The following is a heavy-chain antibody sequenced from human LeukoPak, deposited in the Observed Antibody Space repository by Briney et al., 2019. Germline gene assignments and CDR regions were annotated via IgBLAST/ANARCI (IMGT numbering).Heavy chain of an antibody. CDR1: GFTFSSYG. CDR2: IWYDGSNK. Sequence: GGSLRLSCAASGFTFSSYGMHWVRQAPGKGLEWVAVIWYDGSNKYNADSVKGRFTISRDNSKNTLYLQMNSLRAEDTAVYYCAKADSGSYDGFQHWGQGTLVTVSS. V-gene: IGHV3-33*06. CDR3: AKADSGSYDGFQH. J-gene: IGHJ1*01. D-gene: IGHD1-26*01.